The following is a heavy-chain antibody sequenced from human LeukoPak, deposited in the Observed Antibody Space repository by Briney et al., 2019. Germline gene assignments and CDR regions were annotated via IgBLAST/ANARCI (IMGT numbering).Heavy chain of an antibody. D-gene: IGHD6-13*01. Sequence: PGGSLRLSCAASGFTFSRYGMHWVRQAPGKGLEWVSVISYDGSNKYYGDSVKGRFTISRDNSKNTLYLQMNSLRAEDTAVYYCANEGLLDSSSLFDYWGQGTLVTVSS. CDR2: ISYDGSNK. V-gene: IGHV3-30*18. CDR1: GFTFSRYG. CDR3: ANEGLLDSSSLFDY. J-gene: IGHJ4*02.